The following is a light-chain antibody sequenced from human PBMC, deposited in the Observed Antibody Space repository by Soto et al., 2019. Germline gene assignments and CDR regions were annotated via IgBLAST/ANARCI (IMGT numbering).Light chain of an antibody. CDR2: GAS. CDR3: QQDGGSPRT. J-gene: IGKJ1*01. Sequence: EIVLTQSPGTLSLSPGERASLSCRASQSIANSLAWYQQKPGQAPRLLIFGASNRATGIPDRFSGSGSGTDFTLTISRLEPEDFAVYHCQQDGGSPRTFGQGTKVERK. CDR1: QSIANS. V-gene: IGKV3-20*01.